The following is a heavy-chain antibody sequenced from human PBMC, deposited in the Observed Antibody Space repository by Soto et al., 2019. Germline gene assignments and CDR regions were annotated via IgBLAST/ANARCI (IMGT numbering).Heavy chain of an antibody. CDR2: IKQDGSEK. Sequence: GGSLRLSCAASGFTFSSYWMSWVRQAPGKGLEWVANIKQDGSEKYYVDSVKGRFTISRDNAKNSLYLQMNSLRAEDTAVYYCARDLGLDCSSTSCYTKRGYYYGMDVRGQGTTVPVSS. CDR3: ARDLGLDCSSTSCYTKRGYYYGMDV. D-gene: IGHD2-2*02. CDR1: GFTFSSYW. J-gene: IGHJ6*02. V-gene: IGHV3-7*03.